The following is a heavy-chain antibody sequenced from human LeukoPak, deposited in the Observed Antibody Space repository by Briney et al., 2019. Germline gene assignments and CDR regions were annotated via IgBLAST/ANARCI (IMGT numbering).Heavy chain of an antibody. J-gene: IGHJ4*02. CDR3: ARPDLAAAHSDY. V-gene: IGHV1-18*01. D-gene: IGHD6-13*01. CDR1: GYTFTSYG. CDR2: ISAYNDNT. Sequence: GASVKVSCKASGYTFTSYGISWVRQAPGQGLEWMGWISAYNDNTDYARKFQDRVTMTTDTSTSTAYMELRSLRSDDTAVYYCARPDLAAAHSDYWGQGTLVTVSS.